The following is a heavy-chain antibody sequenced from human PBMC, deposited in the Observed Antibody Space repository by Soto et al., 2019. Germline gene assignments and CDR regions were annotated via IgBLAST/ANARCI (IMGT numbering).Heavy chain of an antibody. CDR1: GFTFSSYN. CDR2: ISSSSSYI. J-gene: IGHJ4*02. CDR3: ARDRSTTTVTPYYFDY. D-gene: IGHD4-17*01. V-gene: IGHV3-21*01. Sequence: EVQLVESGGGLVKPGGSLRLSCAASGFTFSSYNMNWVRQAPGKGLEWVSSISSSSSYIYYADSVKGRFTISRDNAKNSLYLQMNSLRAEDTAVYYCARDRSTTTVTPYYFDYRGQGTLVTVSS.